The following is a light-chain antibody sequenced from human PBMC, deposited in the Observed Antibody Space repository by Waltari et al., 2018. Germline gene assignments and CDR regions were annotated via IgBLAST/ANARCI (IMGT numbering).Light chain of an antibody. J-gene: IGKJ2*01. V-gene: IGKV1-39*01. CDR1: QSISSY. Sequence: DIQMTQATSSLAESVGDRVTITCRASQSISSYLNWYQQKPGKAPKLLIYAASSLQSGVPSRFSGSGSGTDSTLTISSLQPEDFATYYCQQSYSTLYTFGQGTTLEI. CDR2: AAS. CDR3: QQSYSTLYT.